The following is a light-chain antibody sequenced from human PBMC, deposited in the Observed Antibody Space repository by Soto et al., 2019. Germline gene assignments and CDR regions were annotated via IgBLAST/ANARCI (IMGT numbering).Light chain of an antibody. CDR2: DAS. J-gene: IGKJ2*01. Sequence: EIVMTQSTATLSVSPGERATLSCRASQSGSSYLAWYQQKPGLPPRLLIYDASTRATGIPDRFSGSGSGTDFTLTISSLQSADFAVYYCQQYSNWPPLYTFGRGTKLEIK. CDR1: QSGSSY. CDR3: QQYSNWPPLYT. V-gene: IGKV3-15*01.